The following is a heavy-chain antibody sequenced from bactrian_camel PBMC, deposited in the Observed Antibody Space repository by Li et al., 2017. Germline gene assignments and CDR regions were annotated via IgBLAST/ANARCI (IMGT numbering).Heavy chain of an antibody. CDR2: ILTASNVA. CDR1: TFSAADGRHS. J-gene: IGHJ6*01. CDR3: ASGGGFRPLPRPPADYSY. Sequence: HVQLVESGGGSVQPGGSLTLTCTASTFSAADGRHSVAWFRQFPGKEREGVAEILTASNVAYIGVPVRGRFTISRDNARKTVYLQMRNLKPEDTGMYYCASGGGFRPLPRPPADYSYWGQGTQVTVS. D-gene: IGHD3*01. V-gene: IGHV3S6*01.